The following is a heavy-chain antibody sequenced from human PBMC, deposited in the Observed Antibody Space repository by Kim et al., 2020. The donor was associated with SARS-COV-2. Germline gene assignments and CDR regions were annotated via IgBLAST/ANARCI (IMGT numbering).Heavy chain of an antibody. V-gene: IGHV3-30*18. J-gene: IGHJ4*02. D-gene: IGHD5-18*01. CDR2: ISYDGSDK. CDR3: AKESGYTYSYYFDY. Sequence: GGSLRLSCAASRFTFSRYGMHWVRQAPGKGLEWVAVISYDGSDKNYADSMKGRFTISRDNSKNTLYLQMNSLRAEDTAVYYCAKESGYTYSYYFDYWGQGTLVTVSS. CDR1: RFTFSRYG.